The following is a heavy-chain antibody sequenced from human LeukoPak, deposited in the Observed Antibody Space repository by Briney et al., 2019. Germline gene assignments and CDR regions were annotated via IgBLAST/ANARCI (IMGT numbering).Heavy chain of an antibody. J-gene: IGHJ6*03. D-gene: IGHD6-6*01. Sequence: GGSLRLSCAASGFTFSSYSMNWVRQAPGKGLEWVSYISSSSTIYYADSVKGRFTISRDNAKNSLYLQMNSLRAEDTAVYYCARDRYSSSSFYYYYYYMDVWGKGTTVTVSS. CDR1: GFTFSSYS. CDR2: ISSSSTI. V-gene: IGHV3-48*01. CDR3: ARDRYSSSSFYYYYYYMDV.